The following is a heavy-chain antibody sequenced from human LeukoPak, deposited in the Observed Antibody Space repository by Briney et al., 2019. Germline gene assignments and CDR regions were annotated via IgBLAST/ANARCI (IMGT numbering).Heavy chain of an antibody. D-gene: IGHD2-2*01. CDR1: GXTFTNHG. CDR3: AKSGSQYHKLSHYYYYGMDV. J-gene: IGHJ6*02. V-gene: IGHV3-30*18. CDR2: ISYEGSIK. Sequence: PGGSLRLSCVASGXTFTNHGMHWVRQAPGKGLEWVAVISYEGSIKYHGDSVKGRFTISRDNPKNTLYLQMNSLRPEDTAVYYCAKSGSQYHKLSHYYYYGMDVWGQGTTVTVSS.